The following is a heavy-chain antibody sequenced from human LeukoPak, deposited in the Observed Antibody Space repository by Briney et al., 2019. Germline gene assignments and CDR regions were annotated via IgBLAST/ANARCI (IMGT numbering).Heavy chain of an antibody. CDR2: IYYSGST. J-gene: IGHJ1*01. D-gene: IGHD5-18*01. Sequence: PSETLSLTCTVSGGSISSSSYYWGWIRQPPGKGLEWIGSIYYSGSTYYNPSLKSRVTISVDTSKNQFSLKLSSVTAADTAVYYCAREGLTWIQEKYFQHWGQGTLVTVSS. V-gene: IGHV4-39*07. CDR3: AREGLTWIQEKYFQH. CDR1: GGSISSSSYY.